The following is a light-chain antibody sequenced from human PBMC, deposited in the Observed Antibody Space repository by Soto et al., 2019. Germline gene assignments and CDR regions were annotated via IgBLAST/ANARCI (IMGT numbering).Light chain of an antibody. CDR1: TANIGTNT. CDR2: TND. J-gene: IGLJ1*01. Sequence: QSVLTQPPSASGTPGQRVTISCSGSTANIGTNTVNRIQHLPGSAPKLLIYTNDQRPSGVPDRFSGSTSGTSASLAISGRQSEDEADYVCATWDDSVYVFGTGTKVTVL. CDR3: ATWDDSVYV. V-gene: IGLV1-44*01.